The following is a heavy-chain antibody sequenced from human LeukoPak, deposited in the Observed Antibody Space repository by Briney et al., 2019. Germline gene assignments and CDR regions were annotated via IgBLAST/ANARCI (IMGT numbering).Heavy chain of an antibody. D-gene: IGHD2-2*01. J-gene: IGHJ5*02. CDR2: IYPGDSDT. Sequence: GDSLKISCKDSGSNFTNFWIGWVRQMPGRGLEWMGIIYPGDSDTTYSPSFQGRVTILADRSISTAYLQWTSLKASDTGMYYCARHCYGASCYAWGQGTLVTVSS. V-gene: IGHV5-51*01. CDR3: ARHCYGASCYA. CDR1: GSNFTNFW.